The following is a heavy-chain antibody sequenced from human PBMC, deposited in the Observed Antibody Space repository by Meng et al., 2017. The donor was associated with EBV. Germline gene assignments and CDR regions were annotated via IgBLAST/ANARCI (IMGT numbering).Heavy chain of an antibody. CDR3: ASESGRGFTPDY. J-gene: IGHJ4*02. CDR1: GGTFRSDA. Sequence: QVQLVQSGAEAKKPXSSVKVXCKTSGGTFRSDAVSWVRQAPGQGLEWMGGLIPKSDAPYYAQKFQDRVTITADESTSTHYMDLSGLRSEDTAVYYCASESGRGFTPDYWGQGTMVTVSS. V-gene: IGHV1-69*01. D-gene: IGHD3-10*01. CDR2: LIPKSDAP.